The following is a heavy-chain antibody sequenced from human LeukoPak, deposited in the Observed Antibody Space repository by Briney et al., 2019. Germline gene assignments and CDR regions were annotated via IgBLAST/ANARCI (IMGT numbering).Heavy chain of an antibody. CDR2: ISSSSSYI. V-gene: IGHV3-21*01. D-gene: IGHD3-10*01. J-gene: IGHJ5*02. CDR1: GFTFSSYA. CDR3: ARSITMVRGVRPNWFDP. Sequence: SGRSLRLSCAASGFTFSSYAMHWVRQAPGKGLEWVSSISSSSSYIYYADSVKGRFTISRDNAKNSLYLQMNSLRAEDTAVYYCARSITMVRGVRPNWFDPWGQGTLVTVSS.